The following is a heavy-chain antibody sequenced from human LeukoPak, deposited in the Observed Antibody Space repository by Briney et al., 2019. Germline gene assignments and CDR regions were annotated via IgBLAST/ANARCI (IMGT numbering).Heavy chain of an antibody. V-gene: IGHV1-46*01. CDR3: ARDPYCGGDCHTTSYWYFDL. Sequence: ASVKVSCKASGYTFTSSYMHWVRQAPGQGLEWMGIINPSGGSTSYAQKFQGRVTMTRDTSTSTVYMELSSLRSEDTAVYYCARDPYCGGDCHTTSYWYFDLWGRGTLVTVSS. CDR1: GYTFTSSY. J-gene: IGHJ2*01. D-gene: IGHD2-21*02. CDR2: INPSGGST.